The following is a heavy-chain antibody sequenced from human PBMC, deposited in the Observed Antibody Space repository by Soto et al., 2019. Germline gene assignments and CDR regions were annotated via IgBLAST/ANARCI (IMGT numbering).Heavy chain of an antibody. Sequence: QVQLVQSGAEVKKPGSSVKVSCKASGGTFRSYALTWVRQAPGQGLEWMGGIIPILGPANYAQKLQGRVTITADESTNTAYMELSSLRSEDTAVYYCARCNYDYIWGSYRQYYIDYWGQGTLVTVSS. CDR1: GGTFRSYA. D-gene: IGHD3-16*02. J-gene: IGHJ4*02. V-gene: IGHV1-69*11. CDR3: ARCNYDYIWGSYRQYYIDY. CDR2: IIPILGPA.